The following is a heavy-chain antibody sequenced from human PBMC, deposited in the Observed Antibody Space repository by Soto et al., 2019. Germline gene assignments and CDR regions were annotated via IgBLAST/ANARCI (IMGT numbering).Heavy chain of an antibody. J-gene: IGHJ4*02. V-gene: IGHV1-69*02. CDR1: GDTFSFYT. CDR3: AASYGSGYRAFDY. D-gene: IGHD3-10*01. CDR2: VNPIVSMS. Sequence: QVQLVQSGAEVKKPGSSVKVSCKASGDTFSFYTINWVRQAPGLGLEWMGRVNPIVSMSNYAQKFQGRVTIIADKSTNTASMQLSSLRSEDTAIYYCAASYGSGYRAFDYWGQGALVTVSS.